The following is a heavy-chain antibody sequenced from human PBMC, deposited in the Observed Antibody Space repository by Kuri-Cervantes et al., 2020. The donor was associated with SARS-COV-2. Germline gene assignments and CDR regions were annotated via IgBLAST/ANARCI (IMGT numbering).Heavy chain of an antibody. CDR3: ARAPSFDCSSTSCSPTGYWFDP. Sequence: ASVKVSCKASGYTFTSYGISWVRQAPGQGLEWMGWISAYNGNTNYAQKLQGRVTMTTDTSTSTAYMELSSLRSEDTAVYYCARAPSFDCSSTSCSPTGYWFDPWGQGTLVTVSS. CDR2: ISAYNGNT. V-gene: IGHV1-18*01. CDR1: GYTFTSYG. J-gene: IGHJ5*02. D-gene: IGHD2-2*01.